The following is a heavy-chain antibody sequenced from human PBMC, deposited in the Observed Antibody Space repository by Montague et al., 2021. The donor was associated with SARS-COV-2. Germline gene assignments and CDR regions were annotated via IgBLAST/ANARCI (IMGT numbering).Heavy chain of an antibody. J-gene: IGHJ4*02. Sequence: SETLSLTCAVYGGSFSGYYWNWIRQPPGKGLEWIGEINHSGSTNYNPSLKSRVTISVDTSKNQFSQKLSSVTAADTAVYYCVVVPLGPRGRGFDYWGQGTLVTVSS. V-gene: IGHV4-34*01. CDR2: INHSGST. D-gene: IGHD2-15*01. CDR1: GGSFSGYY. CDR3: VVVPLGPRGRGFDY.